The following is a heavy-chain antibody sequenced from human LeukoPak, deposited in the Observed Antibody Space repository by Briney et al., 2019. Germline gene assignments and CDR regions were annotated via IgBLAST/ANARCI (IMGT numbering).Heavy chain of an antibody. CDR3: ASHPSYWYFDL. CDR1: GSSISSYY. CDR2: IYYSGST. J-gene: IGHJ2*01. V-gene: IGHV4-59*08. Sequence: SETLSLTCTVSGSSISSYYWSWIRQPPGKGLEWIEYIYYSGSTNYNPSLKSRVTISVDTSKNQFSLKLSSVTAADTAVYYCASHPSYWYFDLWGRGTLVTVSS.